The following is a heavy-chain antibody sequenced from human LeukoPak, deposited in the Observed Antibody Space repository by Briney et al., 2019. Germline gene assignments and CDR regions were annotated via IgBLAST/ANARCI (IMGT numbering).Heavy chain of an antibody. CDR2: VYTSGST. CDR3: ARDSRGRPLY. D-gene: IGHD3-16*01. J-gene: IGHJ4*02. V-gene: IGHV4-4*07. CDR1: GGSISSYY. Sequence: SETLSLTCTVSGGSISSYYWSWIRQPPGKGLEWIGRVYTSGSTNYNPSLKSRVTMSVDTSKKEFSLKLSSVTAADTAMYYCARDSRGRPLYWGQGTLVTVSS.